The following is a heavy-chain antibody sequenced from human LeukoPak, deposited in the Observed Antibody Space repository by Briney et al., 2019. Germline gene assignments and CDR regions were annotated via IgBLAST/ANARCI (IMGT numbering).Heavy chain of an antibody. CDR1: GYTFTDYY. V-gene: IGHV1-2*06. D-gene: IGHD2-21*01. J-gene: IGHJ4*02. CDR2: INPNSGGT. Sequence: ASVKVSFKASGYTFTDYYMHWVRQAPGQGLEWMGRINPNSGGTNYAQKFQGRVTMTRDTSISTAYMELSRLRFDDTAVYYCARGNAYINDYWGQGTLVTVSS. CDR3: ARGNAYINDY.